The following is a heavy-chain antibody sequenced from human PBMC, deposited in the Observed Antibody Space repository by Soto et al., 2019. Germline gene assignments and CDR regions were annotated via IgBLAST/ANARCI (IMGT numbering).Heavy chain of an antibody. D-gene: IGHD6-6*01. CDR1: GGSISSGGYS. CDR2: ISHSGST. Sequence: SETLSLTCAVSGGSISSGGYSWIWIRQPPGKGLEWIGYISHSGSTYYNPSLKSRVTISVDRSKNQFSLKLSSVTAADTAMYYCASGSHVPHYWGQGTLVTVSS. V-gene: IGHV4-30-2*01. CDR3: ASGSHVPHY. J-gene: IGHJ4*02.